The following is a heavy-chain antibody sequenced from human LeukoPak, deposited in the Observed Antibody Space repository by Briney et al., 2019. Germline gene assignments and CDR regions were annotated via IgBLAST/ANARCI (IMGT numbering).Heavy chain of an antibody. Sequence: GGSLRLSCAASGFTFSSYWMSWVRQAPGKGLEWVANIKQDGSEKYYVDSVKGRFTISRDNAKNSLYLKMNSLRAEDTAVYYCARGSIAAAATGAFDIWGQGTMVTVSS. CDR1: GFTFSSYW. D-gene: IGHD6-13*01. V-gene: IGHV3-7*01. CDR2: IKQDGSEK. CDR3: ARGSIAAAATGAFDI. J-gene: IGHJ3*02.